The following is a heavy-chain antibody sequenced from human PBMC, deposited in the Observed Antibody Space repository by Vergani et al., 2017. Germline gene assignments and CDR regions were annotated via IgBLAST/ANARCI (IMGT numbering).Heavy chain of an antibody. CDR1: GFTFDDYA. V-gene: IGHV3-9*01. CDR2: ISWNSGSI. CDR3: AKGETWQQLANWGGAFDI. D-gene: IGHD6-13*01. J-gene: IGHJ3*02. Sequence: EVQLLESGGGLVQPGGSLRLSCAASGFTFDDYAMHWVRQAPGKGLEWVSGISWNSGSIGYADSVKGRFTISRDNAKNSLYLQMNSLRAEDTALYYCAKGETWQQLANWGGAFDIWGQGTMVTVSS.